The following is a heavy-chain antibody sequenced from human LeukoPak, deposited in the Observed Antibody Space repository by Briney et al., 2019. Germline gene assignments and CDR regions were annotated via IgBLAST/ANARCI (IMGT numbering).Heavy chain of an antibody. V-gene: IGHV5-51*01. CDR3: ARRYYYGSGSKYYFDY. J-gene: IGHJ4*02. CDR1: GYSFTSYW. CDR2: IYPGDSDA. Sequence: GESLKISCKGSGYSFTSYWIGWVRQMPGKGLKWMGIIYPGDSDARYSPSFQGQVTISADKSISTAYLQWSSLKASDTAMYYCARRYYYGSGSKYYFDYWGQGTLVTVSS. D-gene: IGHD3-10*01.